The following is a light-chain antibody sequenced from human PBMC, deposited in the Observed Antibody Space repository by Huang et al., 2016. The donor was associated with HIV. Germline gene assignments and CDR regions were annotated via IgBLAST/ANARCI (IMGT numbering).Light chain of an antibody. Sequence: EIVLTQSPATLSLSPGERATLSCRASQSVSSYLAWYQQKPGQAPRLLIYAATSRAPGIPARFSGSVSGTDFTLTISNLEPEDFAVYSCQQRYDWPLTFGGGTKVEIK. J-gene: IGKJ4*01. V-gene: IGKV3-11*01. CDR1: QSVSSY. CDR2: AAT. CDR3: QQRYDWPLT.